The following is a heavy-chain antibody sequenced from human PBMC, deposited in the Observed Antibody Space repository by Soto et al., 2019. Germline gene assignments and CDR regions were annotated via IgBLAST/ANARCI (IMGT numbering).Heavy chain of an antibody. J-gene: IGHJ6*02. CDR3: ASYHVLRFLEWSYYGMDV. D-gene: IGHD3-3*01. V-gene: IGHV4-31*03. CDR1: GGSISSGGYY. CDR2: IYYSGST. Sequence: QVQLQESGPGLVKPSQTLSLTCTVSGGSISSGGYYWSWIRQHPGKGLEWIGYIYYSGSTYYYPSLKSRVTISVDTSKNQFYLNLSYVSAADTAVYYCASYHVLRFLEWSYYGMDVWVHGTTVTVSS.